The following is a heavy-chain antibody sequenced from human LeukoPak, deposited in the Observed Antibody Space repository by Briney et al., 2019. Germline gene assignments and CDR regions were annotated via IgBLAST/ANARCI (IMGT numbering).Heavy chain of an antibody. J-gene: IGHJ4*02. D-gene: IGHD3-22*01. CDR3: ASFHEGDNSGSYSNY. V-gene: IGHV1-2*06. Sequence: ASVKVSCKASGYTFTGYYIHWVRQAPGQGLEWMGRINPNNGGTNYAQKFQGRVTMTRDTSTSTAYMELSGLSSDDTAVYYCASFHEGDNSGSYSNYWGQGTLVTVSA. CDR2: INPNNGGT. CDR1: GYTFTGYY.